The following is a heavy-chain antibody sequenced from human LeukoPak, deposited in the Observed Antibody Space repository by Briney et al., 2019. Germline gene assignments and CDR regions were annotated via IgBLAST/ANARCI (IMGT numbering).Heavy chain of an antibody. CDR2: INPNSGGT. D-gene: IGHD1-26*01. Sequence: ASVKVSCKASGYTFTGYYMHWVRQAPGQGLEWMGWINPNSGGTNYAQKFQGRVTMTRDTPISTAYMELSRLRSDDTAVYYCARDGEWELHDWFDPWGQGTLVTVSS. CDR3: ARDGEWELHDWFDP. CDR1: GYTFTGYY. J-gene: IGHJ5*02. V-gene: IGHV1-2*02.